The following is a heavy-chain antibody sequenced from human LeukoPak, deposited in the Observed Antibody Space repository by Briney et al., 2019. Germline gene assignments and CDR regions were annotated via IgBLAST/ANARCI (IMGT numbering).Heavy chain of an antibody. V-gene: IGHV3-21*01. CDR1: GFTFSSYS. CDR3: ARDGYYDSIGSGFDP. D-gene: IGHD3-22*01. J-gene: IGHJ5*02. CDR2: ISSSSSYI. Sequence: PGGSLRLSCAASGFTFSSYSMNWVRQAPGKGLEWVSSISSSSSYIYYADTVKGRFTISRDNAKNTLYLQMNSLRAEDTAVLYCARDGYYDSIGSGFDPWGQGTLVTVSS.